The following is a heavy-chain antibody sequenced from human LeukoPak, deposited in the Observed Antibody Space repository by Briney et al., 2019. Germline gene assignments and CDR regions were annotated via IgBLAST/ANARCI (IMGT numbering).Heavy chain of an antibody. J-gene: IGHJ4*02. CDR3: AKDKRARYCSSTSCYGLDY. CDR1: GFTFSSYA. D-gene: IGHD2-2*01. CDR2: ISGSGGST. V-gene: IGHV3-23*01. Sequence: GGSLRLSCAASGFTFSSYAMSWVRQAPGKGLEWVSAISGSGGSTYYANSVKGRFTNSRDNSKNTLYLQMNSLRAEDTAVYYCAKDKRARYCSSTSCYGLDYWGQGTLVTVSS.